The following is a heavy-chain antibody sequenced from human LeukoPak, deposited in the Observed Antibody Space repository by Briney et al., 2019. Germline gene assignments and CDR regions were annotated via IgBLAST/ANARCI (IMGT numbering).Heavy chain of an antibody. J-gene: IGHJ6*03. V-gene: IGHV3-11*04. D-gene: IGHD6-13*01. Sequence: GGSLRLSCAASGFTFSDYYMSWIRQAPGKGLEWVSYISSSGSTIYYADSVKGRFTTSRDNAKNSLYLQMNSLRAEDTAVYYCARFGSSWFYYYYMDVWGKGTTVTVSS. CDR1: GFTFSDYY. CDR2: ISSSGSTI. CDR3: ARFGSSWFYYYYMDV.